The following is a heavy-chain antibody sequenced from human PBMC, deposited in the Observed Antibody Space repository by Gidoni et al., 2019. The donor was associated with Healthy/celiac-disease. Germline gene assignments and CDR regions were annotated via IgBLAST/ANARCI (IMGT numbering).Heavy chain of an antibody. Sequence: QVQLVQSGAEGKKPGSSVQVSCKASGGPLRSYAISWVRQAPGQGLEWMGGIIPIFGTANYAQKFQGRVTITADESTSTAYMELSSLRSEDTAVYYCARGGATPQRRVAFDIWGQGTMVTVSS. J-gene: IGHJ3*02. CDR1: GGPLRSYA. CDR3: ARGGATPQRRVAFDI. V-gene: IGHV1-69*01. CDR2: IIPIFGTA. D-gene: IGHD5-12*01.